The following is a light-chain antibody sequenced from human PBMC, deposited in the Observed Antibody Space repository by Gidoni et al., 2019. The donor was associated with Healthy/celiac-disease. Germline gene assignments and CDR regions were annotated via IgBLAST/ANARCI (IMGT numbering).Light chain of an antibody. Sequence: DIPMTRSPASLSAYVGDRVTITCRASQSISSYLNWYQQKPGKAPKLLIYAASSLQSGVPSRCSGSGSGTDFPLTISSLQPEDFATYYCQQSYSTLSITFGQGTRLEIK. V-gene: IGKV1-39*01. CDR2: AAS. J-gene: IGKJ5*01. CDR3: QQSYSTLSIT. CDR1: QSISSY.